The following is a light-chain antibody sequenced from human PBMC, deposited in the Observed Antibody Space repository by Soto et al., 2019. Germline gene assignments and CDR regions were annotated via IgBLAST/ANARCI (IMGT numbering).Light chain of an antibody. CDR3: QQYSSFPIT. Sequence: EIVLTQSPATLSLSPGDRATLSCRASQSVSSNYLAWYQQKPGQAPRVLIYVASSRATGIPDRFSGSGSGTDFTLTISRLEPEDFAVYYCQQYSSFPITFGQGTRLEIK. J-gene: IGKJ5*01. CDR1: QSVSSNY. V-gene: IGKV3-20*01. CDR2: VAS.